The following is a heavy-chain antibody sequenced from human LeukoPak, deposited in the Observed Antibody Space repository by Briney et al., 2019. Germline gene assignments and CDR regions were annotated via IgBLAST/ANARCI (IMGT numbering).Heavy chain of an antibody. CDR3: ARDRTSSAYYYYYYYMDV. V-gene: IGHV4-59*01. D-gene: IGHD6-19*01. J-gene: IGHJ6*03. CDR2: IYDRGSS. Sequence: SETLSLTCTVSGDSISSYSWSWIRQPPGRGLEWVGYIYDRGSSHYNPSLKSRVTISADTSKNQFSLKVSSVTAADTAVYYCARDRTSSAYYYYYYYMDVWGKGTTVTVSS. CDR1: GDSISSYS.